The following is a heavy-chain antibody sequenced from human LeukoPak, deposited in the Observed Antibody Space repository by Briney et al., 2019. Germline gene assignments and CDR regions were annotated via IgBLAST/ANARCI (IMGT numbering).Heavy chain of an antibody. J-gene: IGHJ4*02. V-gene: IGHV1-2*02. CDR1: GYTFTGYY. CDR2: INPNSGGT. CDR3: ARDRYYDSSGYTFDY. Sequence: GASVKVSCKASGYTFTGYYMHWVRQAPGQGLEWMGWINPNSGGTNYAQKFQGRVTMTRDTSISTAYMELSRLRSDDTAVYYCARDRYYDSSGYTFDYWGRGTLVTVSS. D-gene: IGHD3-22*01.